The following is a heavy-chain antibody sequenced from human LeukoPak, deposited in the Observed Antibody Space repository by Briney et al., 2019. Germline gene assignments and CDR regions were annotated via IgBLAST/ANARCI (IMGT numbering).Heavy chain of an antibody. CDR2: IRTSGSTI. CDR3: ARGPYSSSSYFDY. J-gene: IGHJ4*02. D-gene: IGHD6-6*01. Sequence: PGGSLRLSCAASGFTFSSYEMNWVRQAPGKGLEWVSYIRTSGSTIYYADSVKGRFTISRDNAKRSLYLQMNSLRAEDTAVYYCARGPYSSSSYFDYWGQGTLVTVSS. V-gene: IGHV3-48*03. CDR1: GFTFSSYE.